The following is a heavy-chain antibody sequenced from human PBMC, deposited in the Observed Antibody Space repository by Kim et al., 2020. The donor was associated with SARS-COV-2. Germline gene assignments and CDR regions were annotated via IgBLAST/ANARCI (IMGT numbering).Heavy chain of an antibody. Sequence: GGSLRLSCAASGFLFRTYGMHWVRQAPGKGLEWVAVLGADGDDEYYADSVRGRFIISRDNTKDTLSLQMNSLRAEDTAVYYCARDPFRYDSLGYYPFFESWGQGTLVTVSS. CDR1: GFLFRTYG. J-gene: IGHJ4*02. CDR3: ARDPFRYDSLGYYPFFES. CDR2: LGADGDDE. V-gene: IGHV3-33*01. D-gene: IGHD3-22*01.